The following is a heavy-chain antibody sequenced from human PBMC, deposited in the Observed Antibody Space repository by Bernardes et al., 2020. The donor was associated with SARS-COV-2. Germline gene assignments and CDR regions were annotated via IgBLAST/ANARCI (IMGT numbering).Heavy chain of an antibody. CDR1: GFTFSSYC. J-gene: IGHJ6*02. V-gene: IGHV3-7*01. D-gene: IGHD1-1*01. CDR3: ARDYSGIYGMDV. Sequence: GGSLRLSCAASGFTFSSYCMSWVRQAPGKGLEWVANIKQDGSEKYYVDSVKGRFTISRDNAKNSLYLQMNSLRAEDTAVYYCARDYSGIYGMDVWGQGTTVTVSS. CDR2: IKQDGSEK.